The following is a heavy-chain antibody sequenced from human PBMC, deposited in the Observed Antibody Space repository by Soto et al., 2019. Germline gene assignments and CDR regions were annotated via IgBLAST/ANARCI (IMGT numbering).Heavy chain of an antibody. V-gene: IGHV3-48*02. D-gene: IGHD3-10*01. CDR1: GFTFRSYW. CDR3: ARDPGDGMDV. Sequence: GGSLRLSCAASGFTFRSYWMHWVRQAPGKGLVWVSRINSDGSSTTLYYADSVKGRFTISRDNAKNSLYLQMHSLRDEDTAVYYCARDPGDGMDVWGQGTTVTVSS. J-gene: IGHJ6*02. CDR2: INSDGSSTTL.